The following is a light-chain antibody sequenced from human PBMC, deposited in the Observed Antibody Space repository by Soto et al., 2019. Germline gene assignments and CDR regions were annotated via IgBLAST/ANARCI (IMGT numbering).Light chain of an antibody. CDR2: GVS. V-gene: IGKV3-15*01. J-gene: IGKJ2*01. Sequence: EIVMTQSPATLSVSPGERATLSCRASQSVSSKLAWFQQKPGQAPSLLIYGVSTRATGVPVRFSGSGPGTEFTLTINSLQSEDFAVYYCQQYNNWPHTFGQGTKV. CDR3: QQYNNWPHT. CDR1: QSVSSK.